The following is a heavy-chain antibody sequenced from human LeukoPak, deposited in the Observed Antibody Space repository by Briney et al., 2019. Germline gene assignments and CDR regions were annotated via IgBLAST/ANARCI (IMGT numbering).Heavy chain of an antibody. CDR3: ARKSYYDSSGYYFPFDY. CDR1: VGTLSSYA. CDR2: IIPIFGTA. V-gene: IGHV1-69*06. J-gene: IGHJ4*02. D-gene: IGHD3-22*01. Sequence: SVKVSCKASVGTLSSYAISWVRQAPGQGREWMGGIIPIFGTANYAQKFQRRVTITANKYTSTAYMELSSLRSEDTAVYYCARKSYYDSSGYYFPFDYWGQGTLVTVSS.